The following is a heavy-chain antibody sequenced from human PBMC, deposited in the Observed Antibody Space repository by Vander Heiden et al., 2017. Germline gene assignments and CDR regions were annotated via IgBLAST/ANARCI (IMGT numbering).Heavy chain of an antibody. CDR2: ITGRGSHI. CDR1: GLTFSDYT. V-gene: IGHV3-21*01. J-gene: IGHJ4*02. Sequence: VRLVESGGGLVQAGGSLRLSCAASGLTFSDYTMNWVRQAPGKGLDWVSSITGRGSHIFYADSVKGRFTISRDNAKNSLYLQMDSLRAEDTAVYYCARVTNTMRDYWGQGTLITVSS. CDR3: ARVTNTMRDY. D-gene: IGHD5-12*01.